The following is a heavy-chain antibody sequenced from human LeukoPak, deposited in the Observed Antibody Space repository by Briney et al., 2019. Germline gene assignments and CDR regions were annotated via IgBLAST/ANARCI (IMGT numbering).Heavy chain of an antibody. CDR2: INTNTGNP. J-gene: IGHJ1*01. D-gene: IGHD3-10*01. Sequence: ASVKVSCKASGYTFTSYAMNWVRQAPGQGLEWMGWINTNTGNPTYAQGFTGRFVFSLDTSVSTAYLQISSLKAEDTAVYYCARAAWFGELLSPTGAEYFQHWGQGTLVTVSS. CDR1: GYTFTSYA. V-gene: IGHV7-4-1*02. CDR3: ARAAWFGELLSPTGAEYFQH.